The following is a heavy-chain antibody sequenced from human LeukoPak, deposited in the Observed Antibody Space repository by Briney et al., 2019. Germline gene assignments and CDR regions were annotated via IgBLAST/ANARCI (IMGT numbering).Heavy chain of an antibody. CDR1: GFTFSSYS. V-gene: IGHV3-21*01. Sequence: GGSLRLSCAASGFTFSSYSMNWVRQAPGKGLEWVSFISSSSRYIYYADSVKGRFTISRDNAKNSPYLQMDSLRAEDTAVYYCARNWGSSGWEYYFDYWGQGTLVTVSS. J-gene: IGHJ4*02. CDR2: ISSSSRYI. D-gene: IGHD6-19*01. CDR3: ARNWGSSGWEYYFDY.